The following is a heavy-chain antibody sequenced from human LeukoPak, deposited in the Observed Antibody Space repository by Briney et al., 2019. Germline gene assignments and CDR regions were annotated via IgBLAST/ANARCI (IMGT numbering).Heavy chain of an antibody. J-gene: IGHJ4*02. D-gene: IGHD3-10*01. CDR2: INHSGST. CDR3: AFSITMVRGVIKKDRPFDY. V-gene: IGHV4-34*08. Sequence: GSLRLSCAASGFTFSSYAMSWVRQAPGKGLEWIGEINHSGSTNYNPSLKSRVTISVDTSKNQFSLKLSSVTAADTAVYYCAFSITMVRGVIKKDRPFDYWGQGTLVTVSS. CDR1: GFTFSSYA.